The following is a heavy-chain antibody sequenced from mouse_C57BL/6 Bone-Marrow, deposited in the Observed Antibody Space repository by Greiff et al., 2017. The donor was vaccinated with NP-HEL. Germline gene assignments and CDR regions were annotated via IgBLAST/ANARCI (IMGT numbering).Heavy chain of an antibody. D-gene: IGHD1-1*01. CDR1: GYTFTDYE. V-gene: IGHV1-15*01. Sequence: QVHVKQSGAELVRPGASVTLSCKASGYTFTDYEMHWVKQTPVHGLEWIGAIDPETGGTAYNQKFKGKAILTADKSSSTAYMELRSLTSEDSAVYYCTSLIHYYGSSSYWGQGTTLTVSS. J-gene: IGHJ2*01. CDR2: IDPETGGT. CDR3: TSLIHYYGSSSY.